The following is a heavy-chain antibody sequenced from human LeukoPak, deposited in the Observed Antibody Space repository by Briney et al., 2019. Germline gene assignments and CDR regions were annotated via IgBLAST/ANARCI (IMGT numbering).Heavy chain of an antibody. Sequence: KSGGSLRLSCAASGFTFSTYGMHWVPQAPGKGLEWVAVIWYDGSNKYYADSVKGRLTISRDNSKNTLYLQMNSLRAEDAAVYYCARGGRGYGDYGYFDLWGRGTLVTVSS. CDR1: GFTFSTYG. D-gene: IGHD4-17*01. J-gene: IGHJ2*01. CDR3: ARGGRGYGDYGYFDL. CDR2: IWYDGSNK. V-gene: IGHV3-33*01.